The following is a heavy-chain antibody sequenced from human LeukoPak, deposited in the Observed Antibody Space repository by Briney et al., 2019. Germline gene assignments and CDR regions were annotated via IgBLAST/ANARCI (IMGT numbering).Heavy chain of an antibody. CDR1: GGTFTSYA. CDR3: ASTLSSGRGGGFDY. D-gene: IGHD6-19*01. Sequence: ASVKVSCKASGGTFTSYAISWVRQAPGQGLEWMGGIIPIFGTANYAQKFQGRVTITADKSTSTAYMELSSLRSEDTAVYYCASTLSSGRGGGFDYWGQGTLVTVSS. V-gene: IGHV1-69*06. J-gene: IGHJ4*02. CDR2: IIPIFGTA.